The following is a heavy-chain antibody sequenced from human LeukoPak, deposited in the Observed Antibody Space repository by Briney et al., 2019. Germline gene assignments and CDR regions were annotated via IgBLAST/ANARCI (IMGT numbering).Heavy chain of an antibody. Sequence: PGGSLRLPCAASGFTFSSYSMNWVRQAPGKGLGWVSSISSSSSYIYYADSVKGRFTISRDNAKNSLYLQMNSLRAEDTAVYYCARDHGSSGWYWGYFDYWGQGTLVTVSS. J-gene: IGHJ4*01. CDR3: ARDHGSSGWYWGYFDY. CDR2: ISSSSSYI. V-gene: IGHV3-21*04. D-gene: IGHD6-19*01. CDR1: GFTFSSYS.